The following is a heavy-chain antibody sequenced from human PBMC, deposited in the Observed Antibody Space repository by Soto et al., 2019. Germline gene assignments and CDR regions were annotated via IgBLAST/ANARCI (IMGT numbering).Heavy chain of an antibody. CDR1: GGSISSYY. D-gene: IGHD5-18*01. V-gene: IGHV4-59*01. CDR3: ARGRIQLWDPFDY. J-gene: IGHJ4*02. Sequence: QVQLQESGPGLVKPSETLSLTCTVSGGSISSYYWSWIRQPPGKGLEWIGYIYYSGSTNYNPSLQRRVTISVDTSKNQLSLKLSSVTAADTAVYYCARGRIQLWDPFDYCGQGTLVTVSS. CDR2: IYYSGST.